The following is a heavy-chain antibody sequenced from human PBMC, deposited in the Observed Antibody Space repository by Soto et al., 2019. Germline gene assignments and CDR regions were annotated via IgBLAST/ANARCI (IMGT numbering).Heavy chain of an antibody. CDR1: GGSISSSSYY. CDR3: VRHVNGSPGFDP. J-gene: IGHJ5*02. D-gene: IGHD3-10*01. CDR2: IYYSGST. V-gene: IGHV4-39*01. Sequence: SETLSLTCTVSGGSISSSSYYWGWIRQPPGKGLEWIGSIYYSGSTYYNPSLKSRVTISVDTSKNQFSLKLSSVTAADTAVYYFVRHVNGSPGFDPWCQGILVTVS.